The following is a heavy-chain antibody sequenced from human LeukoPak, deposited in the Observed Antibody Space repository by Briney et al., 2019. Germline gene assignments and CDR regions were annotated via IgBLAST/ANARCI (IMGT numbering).Heavy chain of an antibody. V-gene: IGHV4-59*01. CDR1: GGSISSYY. D-gene: IGHD5-12*01. CDR3: ARARRAYGGYGAYFDY. J-gene: IGHJ4*02. Sequence: PSETLSLTCTVSGGSISSYYWSWIRQPPGKGLEWIGYIYYSGSTNYNPSLKSRVTISVHTSKNQFSLKLSSVTAADTAVYYCARARRAYGGYGAYFDYWGQGTLVTVSS. CDR2: IYYSGST.